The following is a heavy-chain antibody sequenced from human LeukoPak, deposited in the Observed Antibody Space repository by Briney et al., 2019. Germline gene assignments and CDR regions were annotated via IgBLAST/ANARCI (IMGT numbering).Heavy chain of an antibody. CDR3: ARVGTTVTSVDY. J-gene: IGHJ4*02. D-gene: IGHD4-17*01. Sequence: GGSLRLSCAASGLTFSSYSMNWVRQAPGKGLEWVSSISSSSSYIYYADSVKGRFTISRDNAKNSLYLQMNSLRAEDTAVYYCARVGTTVTSVDYWGQGTLVTVSS. CDR1: GLTFSSYS. CDR2: ISSSSSYI. V-gene: IGHV3-21*01.